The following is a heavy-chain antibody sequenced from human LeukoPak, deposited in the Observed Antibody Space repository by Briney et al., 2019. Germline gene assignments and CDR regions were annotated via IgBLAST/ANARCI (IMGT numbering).Heavy chain of an antibody. CDR3: ARASYYFDSSDSKGAFDI. J-gene: IGHJ3*02. Sequence: GGSLRLSCSASGFSFSSYAMNWVRQGPGKGLEWVALISYDGNNKFYADSAKGRFTISRDNSKNMLYLQMNSLRPEDTALFYCARASYYFDSSDSKGAFDIWGQGTVVTVSS. V-gene: IGHV3-30-3*01. CDR1: GFSFSSYA. D-gene: IGHD3-22*01. CDR2: ISYDGNNK.